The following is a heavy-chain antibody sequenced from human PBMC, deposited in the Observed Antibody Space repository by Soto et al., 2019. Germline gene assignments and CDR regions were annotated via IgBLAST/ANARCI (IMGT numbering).Heavy chain of an antibody. CDR2: ISGSGGST. D-gene: IGHD1-7*01. CDR3: AKDGDWNYGFVDPAFDI. CDR1: GFTFSSYA. J-gene: IGHJ3*02. V-gene: IGHV3-23*01. Sequence: GGSLRLSCAASGFTFSSYAMSWVRQAPGKGLEWVSAISGSGGSTYYADSVKGRFTISRDNSKNTLYLQMNSLRAEDTAVYYCAKDGDWNYGFVDPAFDIWGQGTMVTVSS.